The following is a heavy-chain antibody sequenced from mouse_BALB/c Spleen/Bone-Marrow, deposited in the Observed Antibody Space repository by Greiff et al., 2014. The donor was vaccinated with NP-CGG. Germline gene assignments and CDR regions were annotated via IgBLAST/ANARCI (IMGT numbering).Heavy chain of an antibody. CDR2: INPYNDGT. J-gene: IGHJ4*01. V-gene: IGHV1-14*01. CDR1: GYTFTSYV. D-gene: IGHD1-2*01. Sequence: EVQLQESGPELVKPGASVKMSCKASGYTFTSYVMHWVKQKPGQGLEWIGYINPYNDGTKYNEKFKGKTTLTSDKSSSTAYMELSSLTSEDSAVYYCARGGYYGYYAMDYWGQGTSVTVSS. CDR3: ARGGYYGYYAMDY.